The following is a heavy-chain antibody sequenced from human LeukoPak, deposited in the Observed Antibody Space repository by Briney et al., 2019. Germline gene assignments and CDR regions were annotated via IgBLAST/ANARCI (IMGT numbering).Heavy chain of an antibody. CDR2: IIPIFGIA. CDR1: GGTFSSYA. V-gene: IGHV1-69*04. CDR3: ARGHPGTPGEYGMDV. Sequence: GSSVKVSCKASGGTFSSYAISWVRQAPGQGLEWMGRIIPIFGIANYAQKFQGRVTITADKSTSTVYMELSSLRSEDTAVYYCARGHPGTPGEYGMDVWGQGTTVTVSS. J-gene: IGHJ6*02. D-gene: IGHD3-10*01.